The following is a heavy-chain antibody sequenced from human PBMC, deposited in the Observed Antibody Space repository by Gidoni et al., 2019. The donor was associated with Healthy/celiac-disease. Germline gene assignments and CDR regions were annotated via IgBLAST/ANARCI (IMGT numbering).Heavy chain of an antibody. CDR3: ARDTYSSSWYYYYYGMDV. CDR2: IWYDGSNK. D-gene: IGHD6-13*01. Sequence: QVQLVESGGGVVQPGRSLRLSCAASGFTFSSYGMHWVRQAPGKGLEWVAVIWYDGSNKYYADSVKGRFTISRDNSKNTLYLQMNSLRAEDTAVYYCARDTYSSSWYYYYYGMDVWGQGTTVTVSS. CDR1: GFTFSSYG. J-gene: IGHJ6*02. V-gene: IGHV3-33*01.